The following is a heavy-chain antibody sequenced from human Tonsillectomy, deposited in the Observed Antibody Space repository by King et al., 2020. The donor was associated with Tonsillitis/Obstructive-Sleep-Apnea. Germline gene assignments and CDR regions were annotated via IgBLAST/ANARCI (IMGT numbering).Heavy chain of an antibody. CDR1: GGSFSGYY. Sequence: VQLQQWGAGLLKPSETLSLTCGVYGGSFSGYYWSWICQPPGKGLEWIGEINHSGSTDYNSSLKSRVTISRDTSKNQFSLRLTSVTAADTAVYYCGTNAGDYYYYMDVWDKGTTVTVSS. CDR2: INHSGST. J-gene: IGHJ6*03. CDR3: GTNAGDYYYYMDV. V-gene: IGHV4-34*01. D-gene: IGHD2-2*01.